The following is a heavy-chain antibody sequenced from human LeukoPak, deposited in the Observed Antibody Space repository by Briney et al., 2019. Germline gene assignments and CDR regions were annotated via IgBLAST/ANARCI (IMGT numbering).Heavy chain of an antibody. CDR3: AREAREYGYFDY. CDR1: GGSISSYY. V-gene: IGHV4-59*12. J-gene: IGHJ4*02. CDR2: IYYSGST. Sequence: PSETLSLTCTVSGGSISSYYWSWIRQPPGKGLEWIGYIYYSGSTNYNPSLKSRVTISVDTSKNQFSLKLSSVTAADTAVYYCAREAREYGYFDYWGQGTLVTVSS. D-gene: IGHD3-10*01.